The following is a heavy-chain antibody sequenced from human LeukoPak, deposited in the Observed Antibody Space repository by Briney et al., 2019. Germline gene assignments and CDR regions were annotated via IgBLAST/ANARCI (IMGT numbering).Heavy chain of an antibody. CDR2: IYHSGST. V-gene: IGHV4-38-2*02. D-gene: IGHD5-12*01. CDR3: ARAAARRGYDNYYYYYYMDV. J-gene: IGHJ6*03. Sequence: SETLSLTCTVSGYSISSGYYWGWIRQPPGKGLEWIGSIYHSGSTYYNPSLKSRVTISVDTSKNQFSLKLSSVTAADTAVYYCARAAARRGYDNYYYYYYMDVWGKGTTVTVSS. CDR1: GYSISSGYY.